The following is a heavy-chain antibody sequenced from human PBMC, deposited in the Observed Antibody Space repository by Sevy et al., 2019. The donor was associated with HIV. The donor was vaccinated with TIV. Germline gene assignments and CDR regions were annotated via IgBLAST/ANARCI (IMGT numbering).Heavy chain of an antibody. CDR2: IKQDESEK. V-gene: IGHV3-7*01. CDR1: GFSFSTYW. J-gene: IGHJ4*02. Sequence: GGSLRLSCAASGFSFSTYWMHWVRQAPGKGLEWVANIKQDESEKYHVASVKGRFTISRDNAKNSVYLEMNSLRPEDTAIYYASKGNSGSFDYWGQGTLVTVSS. CDR3: SKGNSGSFDY. D-gene: IGHD3-22*01.